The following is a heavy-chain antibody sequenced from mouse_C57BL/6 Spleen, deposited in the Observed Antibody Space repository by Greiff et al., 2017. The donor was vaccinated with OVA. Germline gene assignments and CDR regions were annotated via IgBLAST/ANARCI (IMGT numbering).Heavy chain of an antibody. CDR1: GYAFSSSW. J-gene: IGHJ2*01. D-gene: IGHD3-2*01. V-gene: IGHV1-82*01. CDR2: IYPGAGDT. Sequence: VQLQQSGPELVKPGASVKISCKASGYAFSSSWMNWVKQRPGKGLEWIGRIYPGAGDTNYNGKFKGKATLTADKSSSTADMQLSSLTSEDSAVYFCARAFRQSFDYWGQGTTLTVSS. CDR3: ARAFRQSFDY.